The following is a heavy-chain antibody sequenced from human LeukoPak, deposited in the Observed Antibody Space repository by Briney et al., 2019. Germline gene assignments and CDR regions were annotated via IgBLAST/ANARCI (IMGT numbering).Heavy chain of an antibody. J-gene: IGHJ3*02. CDR1: GGSISRDY. CDR3: ARNSEWDYPFDI. D-gene: IGHD1-26*01. CDR2: IHNSEST. Sequence: PSETLSLTCTVSGGSISRDYWSWLRQPSGKGLEWIGDIHNSESTSYNPSLKSRVSISVDTSRNQFSLKLSSVPAADTAVYYCARNSEWDYPFDIWGQGTVVTVSS. V-gene: IGHV4-59*01.